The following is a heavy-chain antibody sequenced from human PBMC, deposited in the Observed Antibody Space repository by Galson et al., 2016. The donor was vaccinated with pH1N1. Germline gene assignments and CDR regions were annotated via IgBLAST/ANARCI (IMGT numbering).Heavy chain of an antibody. D-gene: IGHD1-26*01. CDR3: ARARYSAVDQVVAFDI. J-gene: IGHJ3*02. CDR2: ISSSSTNI. V-gene: IGHV3-21*06. CDR1: GFTFRSYS. Sequence: SLRLSCAASGFTFRSYSMNWVRQAPGKGLEWVSSISSSSTNIYFADSVKGRFTISRANAYNSLYLQMNSLRAEDTAVYFCARARYSAVDQVVAFDIWGQGTLVTVSS.